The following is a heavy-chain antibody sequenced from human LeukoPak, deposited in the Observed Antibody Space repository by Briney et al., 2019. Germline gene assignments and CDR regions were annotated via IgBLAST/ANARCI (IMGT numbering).Heavy chain of an antibody. V-gene: IGHV3-11*04. D-gene: IGHD3-22*01. J-gene: IGHJ3*02. CDR1: GFTFSDYY. Sequence: RGSLRLSCAASGFTFSDYYMNWIRQAPGKGLEGVSYISSRGRIIYYADSVKGRFTISRDNAKNSLYLQMNSLRADDAAVYYCARGTQYYNSSGYWDDGGDAFDIWGQGTMGTASS. CDR3: ARGTQYYNSSGYWDDGGDAFDI. CDR2: ISSRGRII.